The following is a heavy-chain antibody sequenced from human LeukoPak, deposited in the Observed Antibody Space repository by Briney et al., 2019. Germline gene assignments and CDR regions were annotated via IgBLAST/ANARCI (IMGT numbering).Heavy chain of an antibody. J-gene: IGHJ4*02. D-gene: IGHD1-7*01. CDR3: ARDLLGNLNVEQGDY. V-gene: IGHV1-69*05. CDR2: IIPIFGTA. Sequence: ASVKVSCKASGGTFSSYAISWVRQAPGQGLEWMGGIIPIFGTANYAQKFQGRVTMTRDMSTSTVYMELSSLRSEDTAVYYCARDLLGNLNVEQGDYWGQGTLVTVSS. CDR1: GGTFSSYA.